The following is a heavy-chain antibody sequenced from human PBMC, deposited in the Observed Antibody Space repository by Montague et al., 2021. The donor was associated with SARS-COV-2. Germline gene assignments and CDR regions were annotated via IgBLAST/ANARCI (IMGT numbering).Heavy chain of an antibody. CDR2: MYYSGST. V-gene: IGHV4-39*01. CDR3: ATITLGYCTNGVCQPPDY. J-gene: IGHJ4*02. D-gene: IGHD2-8*01. CDR1: GGSISSYHHY. Sequence: SETLSLTCTGSGGSISSYHHYWGWIRQPPGKGLEWIGAMYYSGSTWLNPSLKSRVTISVDTSKNQLSLNLRSVTAADTAVYYCATITLGYCTNGVCQPPDYWGQGTLVTVSS.